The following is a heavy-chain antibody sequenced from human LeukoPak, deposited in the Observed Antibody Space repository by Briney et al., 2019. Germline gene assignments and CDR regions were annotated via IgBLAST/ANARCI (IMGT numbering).Heavy chain of an antibody. CDR1: GGSISSYY. CDR2: IYYSAST. J-gene: IGHJ4*02. D-gene: IGHD4-17*01. V-gene: IGHV4-59*01. CDR3: AREGDDYAFGYFDY. Sequence: TSETLSLTCTVSGGSISSYYWSWIRQPPGKGLEWIGYIYYSASTNYNPSLKSRVTISVDTSKNQFSLKLSSVTAADTAVYYCAREGDDYAFGYFDYWGQGTLVTVSS.